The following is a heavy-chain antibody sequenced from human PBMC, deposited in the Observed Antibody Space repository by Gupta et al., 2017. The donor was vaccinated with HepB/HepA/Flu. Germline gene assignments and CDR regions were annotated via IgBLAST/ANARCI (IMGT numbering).Heavy chain of an antibody. CDR3: ARVFWSGYIVY. CDR2: IYTDGST. D-gene: IGHD3-3*01. Sequence: GPRVESGGGWVQPGGSLRLSSAASCISVSSNYVSWVRQAQGKGLEWVSVIYTDGSTYYADSVKGRFTISRHNSKNTLYLQMNSLRAEDTAVYYCARVFWSGYIVYWGQGTLVTVSS. J-gene: IGHJ4*02. CDR1: CISVSSNY. V-gene: IGHV3-53*04.